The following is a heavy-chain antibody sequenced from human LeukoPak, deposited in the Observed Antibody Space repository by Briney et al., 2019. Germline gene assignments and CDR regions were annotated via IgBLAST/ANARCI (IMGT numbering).Heavy chain of an antibody. CDR2: IHYSWTT. CDR1: GGSISRGDYY. CDR3: ARYGSGWYEGYFNY. V-gene: IGHV4-61*08. Sequence: SETLSLTCTVSGGSISRGDYYWTWIRQPPGKGLEWIWYIHYSWTTNSNPSLKIRVTVSVDTSKNQFSLKLTSVTAADTAVYYCARYGSGWYEGYFNYWGQGTLVTVSS. D-gene: IGHD6-19*01. J-gene: IGHJ4*02.